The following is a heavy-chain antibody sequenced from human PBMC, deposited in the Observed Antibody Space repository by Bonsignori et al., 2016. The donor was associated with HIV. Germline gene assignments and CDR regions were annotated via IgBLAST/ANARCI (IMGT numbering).Heavy chain of an antibody. V-gene: IGHV4-38-2*01. Sequence: QVQLQESGPGLVKPSETLSLTCAVSGYSISSGYYWGWIRQPPGKGLEWIGSIYHSGSTYYNPSLKSRVTISVDTSKNQFSLKLSSVTAADTAVYYCARVSRPRGYSYGYWSSNWFYPWGQGTLVTVSS. CDR1: GYSISSGYY. J-gene: IGHJ5*02. D-gene: IGHD5-18*01. CDR2: IYHSGST. CDR3: ARVSRPRGYSYGYWSSNWFYP.